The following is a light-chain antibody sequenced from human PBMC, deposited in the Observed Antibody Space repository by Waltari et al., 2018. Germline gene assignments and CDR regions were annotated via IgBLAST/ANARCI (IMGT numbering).Light chain of an antibody. Sequence: SYVLAQPPSVSVAPGKTARITCWGDDLGRKRVLWYQQKSGQAPVLVIYDEIDRPSGIPDRFSGSNSGDTATLTITRVAAGDEADYYCQVWDTSRDHWVFGGGTKLTVL. CDR2: DEI. CDR1: DLGRKR. V-gene: IGLV3-21*03. J-gene: IGLJ3*02. CDR3: QVWDTSRDHWV.